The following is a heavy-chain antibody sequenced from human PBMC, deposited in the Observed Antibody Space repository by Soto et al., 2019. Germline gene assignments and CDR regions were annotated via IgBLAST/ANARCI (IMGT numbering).Heavy chain of an antibody. CDR1: GYTFTSYD. J-gene: IGHJ3*02. Sequence: ASVKVSCKASGYTFTSYDINWVRQATGQGLEWMGWMNPNSGNTGYAQKFQGRVTMTRNTSIGTAYMELSSLRSEDTAVYYCARTYDFWSGYSSPPDDAFDIWGQGTMVTVSS. CDR3: ARTYDFWSGYSSPPDDAFDI. V-gene: IGHV1-8*01. CDR2: MNPNSGNT. D-gene: IGHD3-3*01.